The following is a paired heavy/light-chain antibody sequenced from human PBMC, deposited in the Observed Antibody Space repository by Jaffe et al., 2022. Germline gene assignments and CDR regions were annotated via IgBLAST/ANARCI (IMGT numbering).Light chain of an antibody. V-gene: IGKV1-5*03. CDR2: EAS. CDR1: QSISTW. Sequence: DIQMTQSPSTLSASVGDRVTITCRANQSISTWLAWHQQQPGKAPKLLIYEASSLESGAPSRFSGSGSGTEFTLTISSLQPDDFATYYCQHYNSYLVTFGGGTKVEIK. J-gene: IGKJ4*01. CDR3: QHYNSYLVT.
Heavy chain of an antibody. V-gene: IGHV3-48*03. Sequence: EVQLVESGGGLVQPGGSLRLSCGASGFGFSNFAVSWVRQAPGKGLEWISYINSGSGNIIYYADSVKGRFTISRDNAKKSLFLQMNSLRAEDTAVYYCARLAPGYYYMVVWGKGTTVTVSS. J-gene: IGHJ6*03. CDR1: GFGFSNFA. CDR2: INSGSGNII. D-gene: IGHD7-27*01. CDR3: ARLAPGYYYMVV.